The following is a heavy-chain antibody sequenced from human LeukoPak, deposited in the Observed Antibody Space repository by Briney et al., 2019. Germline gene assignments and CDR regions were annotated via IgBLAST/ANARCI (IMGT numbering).Heavy chain of an antibody. V-gene: IGHV1-18*01. Sequence: ASVKVSCEASGYTLTSYGINWMRQAPGQGLEWMGWISTQSGNTNYAQRVQGRLTLTTDRSTNTAYMELRSLRSDDTAVYYCARGAYGDKWGQGTMVTVSS. J-gene: IGHJ4*02. D-gene: IGHD4-17*01. CDR2: ISTQSGNT. CDR3: ARGAYGDK. CDR1: GYTLTSYG.